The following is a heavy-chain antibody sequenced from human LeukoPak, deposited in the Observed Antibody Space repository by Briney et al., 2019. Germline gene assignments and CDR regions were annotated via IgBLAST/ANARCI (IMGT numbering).Heavy chain of an antibody. Sequence: SETLSLTCTVSGGSVSSYYWSWIRQPPGKGLEWIGCISYTGGTNYTPSLKSRVTISLDTSKNQFSLKLNSVTAADTALYYCAGSGGFTSPQNYWGQGTLVTVSS. V-gene: IGHV4-59*02. D-gene: IGHD3-16*01. J-gene: IGHJ4*02. CDR2: ISYTGGT. CDR1: GGSVSSYY. CDR3: AGSGGFTSPQNY.